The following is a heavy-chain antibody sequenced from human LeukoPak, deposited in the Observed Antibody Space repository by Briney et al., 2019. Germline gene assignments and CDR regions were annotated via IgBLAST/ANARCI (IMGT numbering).Heavy chain of an antibody. CDR2: IYYSGST. Sequence: SETLSLTCTVSGGSISSSSYYWGWIRQPPGKGLEWIGSIYYSGSTYYNPSLKSRVTISVDTSKNQFSLKLSSVTAADTAVYYCARDFWGSIAVAGTGDYWGQGTLVTVSS. CDR1: GGSISSSSYY. D-gene: IGHD6-19*01. J-gene: IGHJ4*02. V-gene: IGHV4-39*07. CDR3: ARDFWGSIAVAGTGDY.